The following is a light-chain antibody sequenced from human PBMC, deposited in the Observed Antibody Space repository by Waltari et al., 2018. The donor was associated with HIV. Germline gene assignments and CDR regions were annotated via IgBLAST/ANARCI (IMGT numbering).Light chain of an antibody. CDR3: VSYTEKDTFLL. CDR2: DVT. J-gene: IGLJ2*01. V-gene: IGLV2-8*01. CDR1: STDIGTYNF. Sequence: QSALTQPPSASGSPGQSVPISCTGSSTDIGTYNFFSWYQHHPGKAPKLIIYDVTRRPPGIPDRFSGTKSGYTASLTVSDLQVEDEADYYCVSYTEKDTFLLFGGGTKLAV.